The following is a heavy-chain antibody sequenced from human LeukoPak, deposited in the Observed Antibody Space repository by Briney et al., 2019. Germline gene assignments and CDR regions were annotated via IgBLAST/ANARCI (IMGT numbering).Heavy chain of an antibody. CDR3: AREGLYAQNDY. Sequence: GASVKVSCKASGYTFTGYYMHWVRQAPGQGLEWMGWINPNSGGTNYAQKFQGGVTVTRDTSMSTAYMELSRLTSDDTAVYYCAREGLYAQNDYWGQGTPVTVSS. CDR2: INPNSGGT. D-gene: IGHD2-8*01. V-gene: IGHV1-2*02. J-gene: IGHJ4*02. CDR1: GYTFTGYY.